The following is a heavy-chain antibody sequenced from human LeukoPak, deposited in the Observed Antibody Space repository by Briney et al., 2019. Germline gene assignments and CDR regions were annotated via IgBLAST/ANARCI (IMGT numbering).Heavy chain of an antibody. CDR3: ARAPSEIGGYYPEYFRH. CDR1: GFSFSSYW. Sequence: PGGSLRLSCAASGFSFSSYWMHWVRQARGKGLVWVSRIKSDGKTNYADSVKGRFTISRDNAKNTVSLQMNSLRAEDTGVYYCARAPSEIGGYYPEYFRHWGQGTLVTVSS. V-gene: IGHV3-74*01. CDR2: IKSDGKT. J-gene: IGHJ1*01. D-gene: IGHD3-22*01.